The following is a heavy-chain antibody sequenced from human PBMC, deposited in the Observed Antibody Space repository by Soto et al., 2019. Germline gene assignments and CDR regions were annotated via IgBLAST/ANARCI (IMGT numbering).Heavy chain of an antibody. V-gene: IGHV1-69*13. Sequence: SVKVSCKASGGTFSSYAISWVRQAPGQGLEWMGGIIPIFGTANYAQKFQGRVTITADESTSTAYMELSSLRSEDTAVYYCARERLGQFPSSPHYYYGTHVWGQGTTVTVSS. J-gene: IGHJ6*02. CDR3: ARERLGQFPSSPHYYYGTHV. CDR1: GGTFSSYA. CDR2: IIPIFGTA. D-gene: IGHD3-10*01.